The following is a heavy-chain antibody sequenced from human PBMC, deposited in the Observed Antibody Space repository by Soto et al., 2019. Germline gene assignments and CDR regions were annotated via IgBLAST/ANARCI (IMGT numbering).Heavy chain of an antibody. CDR1: GFTFSNAW. J-gene: IGHJ6*02. CDR3: TTDPQTPTVYAADYYYGMDV. V-gene: IGHV3-15*07. Sequence: GGSLRLSCAASGFTFSNAWMNWVRQAPGKGLEWVGRIKSKTDGGTTDYAAPVKGRFTISRDDSKNTLYLQMNSLKTEDTAVYYCTTDPQTPTVYAADYYYGMDVWGQGTTVTVSS. D-gene: IGHD2-8*01. CDR2: IKSKTDGGTT.